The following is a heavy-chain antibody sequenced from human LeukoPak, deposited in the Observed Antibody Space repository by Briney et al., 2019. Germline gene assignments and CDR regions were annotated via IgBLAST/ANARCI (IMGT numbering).Heavy chain of an antibody. CDR1: GFTFSDYY. CDR3: ARGELIAATVSRHYYGMDV. V-gene: IGHV3-11*01. J-gene: IGHJ6*02. D-gene: IGHD4-17*01. CDR2: ISSSGSTI. Sequence: PGGSLRLSCAASGFTFSDYYMSWIRQAPGKGLEWVSYISSSGSTIYYADSVKGRFTISRDNAKNSLYLQMNSLRAEDTAVYYCARGELIAATVSRHYYGMDVWGQGTTVTVSS.